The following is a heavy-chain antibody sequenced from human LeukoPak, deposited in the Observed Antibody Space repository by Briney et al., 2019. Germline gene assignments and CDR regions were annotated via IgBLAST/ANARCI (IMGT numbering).Heavy chain of an antibody. V-gene: IGHV3-30-3*01. Sequence: GGSLRLSCAASGFTLSSYAMHWVRQAPGKGLEWVAVISYDGSTKSFADSVKGRFTISRDNSKNTLYLQMNSLRTDDTAVYYCAKNSDSSGSLYNWFDPWGQGTLVTVSS. D-gene: IGHD3-22*01. CDR1: GFTLSSYA. CDR2: ISYDGSTK. CDR3: AKNSDSSGSLYNWFDP. J-gene: IGHJ5*02.